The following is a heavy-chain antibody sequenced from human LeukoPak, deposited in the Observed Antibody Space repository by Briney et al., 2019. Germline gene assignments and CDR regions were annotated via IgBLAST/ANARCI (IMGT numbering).Heavy chain of an antibody. CDR3: ARGGTAWFGELFAFDI. J-gene: IGHJ3*02. CDR1: GGTFSSYA. Sequence: GASVKVSCKASGGTFSSYAISWVRQAPGQGLEWMGRIIPILGIANYAQKFQGRVTITADKSTSTAYMELSSLRSEDTAVYYCARGGTAWFGELFAFDIWGQGTVVNVSS. V-gene: IGHV1-69*04. CDR2: IIPILGIA. D-gene: IGHD3-10*01.